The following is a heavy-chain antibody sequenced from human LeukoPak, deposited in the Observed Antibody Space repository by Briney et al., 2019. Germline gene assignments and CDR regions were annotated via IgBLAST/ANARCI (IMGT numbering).Heavy chain of an antibody. Sequence: SGGSLRLSCAASGFTFSSYSMNWVRQAPGKGLEWVSSISSSSSYIYYADSVKGRFTISRDNAKNSLYQQMNSLRAEDTAVYYCARGPSMWDSSSWYEGFDYWGQGTLVTVSS. CDR1: GFTFSSYS. CDR2: ISSSSSYI. D-gene: IGHD6-13*01. J-gene: IGHJ4*02. V-gene: IGHV3-21*01. CDR3: ARGPSMWDSSSWYEGFDY.